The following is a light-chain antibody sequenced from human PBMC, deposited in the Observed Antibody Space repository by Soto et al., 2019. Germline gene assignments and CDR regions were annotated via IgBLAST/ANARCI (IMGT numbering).Light chain of an antibody. Sequence: EIVLTQSPGTLSLSPGERATLSCRASQSVDSTYLAWYQQKPDQSPRLLIYATSTRAAGIPDRFSGSGSGTDFTLTISRLEPEDFAVYYCQQYGSSRITFGQGTRLEIK. CDR2: ATS. CDR1: QSVDSTY. CDR3: QQYGSSRIT. V-gene: IGKV3-20*01. J-gene: IGKJ5*01.